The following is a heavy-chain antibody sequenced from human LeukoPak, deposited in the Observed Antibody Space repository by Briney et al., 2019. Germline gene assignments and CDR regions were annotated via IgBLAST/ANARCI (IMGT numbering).Heavy chain of an antibody. V-gene: IGHV3-23*01. D-gene: IGHD6-19*01. J-gene: IGHJ4*02. CDR2: VSSSAGST. CDR1: GFTFSSYA. CDR3: AKFSSSGWSRSTNR. Sequence: GGSLRLSCAASGFTFSSYAMSWVRQAPGKGLEWVSAVSSSAGSTDYADSVRGRFTVSRDNSKNTLYLQMNSLGAKDTAVYYCAKFSSSGWSRSTNRWGQGTLVTVSS.